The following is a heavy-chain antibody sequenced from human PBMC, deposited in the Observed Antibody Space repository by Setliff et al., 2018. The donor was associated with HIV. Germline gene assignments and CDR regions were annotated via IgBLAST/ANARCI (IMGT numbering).Heavy chain of an antibody. CDR1: GGSISSSSYY. CDR3: ARVSYDYASYYMDV. D-gene: IGHD3-16*01. Sequence: PSETLSLTCTVSGGSISSSSYYWGWIRQPPGKGLELIGNIYYTGNTNDNPSLKSRVTISVDTSKNQFSLKLSSVTAADTAVYYCARVSYDYASYYMDVWGKGTTVTVSS. CDR2: IYYTGNT. V-gene: IGHV4-39*01. J-gene: IGHJ6*03.